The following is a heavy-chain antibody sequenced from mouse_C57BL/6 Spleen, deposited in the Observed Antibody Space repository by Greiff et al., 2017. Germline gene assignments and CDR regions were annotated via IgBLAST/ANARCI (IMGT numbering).Heavy chain of an antibody. CDR2: IRNKANGYTT. J-gene: IGHJ1*03. CDR1: GFTFTDYY. D-gene: IGHD1-1*01. V-gene: IGHV7-3*01. CDR3: ARYKRDYYGSGYFDV. Sequence: EVKLVESGGGLVQPGGSLSLSCAASGFTFTDYYMSWVRQPPGKALEWLGFIRNKANGYTTEYSASVKGRFTISRDNSHSILYLQMNALRAEDSATYYCARYKRDYYGSGYFDVWGTGTTVTVSS.